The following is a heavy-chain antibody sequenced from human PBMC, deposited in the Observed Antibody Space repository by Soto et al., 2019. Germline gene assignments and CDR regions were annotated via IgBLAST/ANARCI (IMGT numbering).Heavy chain of an antibody. D-gene: IGHD1-1*01. J-gene: IGHJ4*02. CDR2: TYYTGST. V-gene: IGHV4-39*01. CDR1: GGSISSTIYY. CDR3: VSGPGTTADY. Sequence: SETLCLTCTVSGGSISSTIYYWGWIRQPPGKGLEWIGTTYYTGSTYYNPSLKSRVTISVDMSKNQFSLKVRSVTAADTAVYYCVSGPGTTADYWGQGTLVTVSS.